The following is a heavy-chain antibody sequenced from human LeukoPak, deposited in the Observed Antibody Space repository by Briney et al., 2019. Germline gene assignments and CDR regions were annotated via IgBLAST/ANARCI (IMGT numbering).Heavy chain of an antibody. V-gene: IGHV3-30*04. D-gene: IGHD5-12*01. Sequence: GRSLRLSCAASAFTFSSYAMHWVRQAPGKGLEWVAVISYDGSNKYYADSVKGRFTISRDNSKNTLYLQMNSLRAEDTAVYYCARGRATEDYWGQGTLVTVSS. CDR1: AFTFSSYA. J-gene: IGHJ4*02. CDR2: ISYDGSNK. CDR3: ARGRATEDY.